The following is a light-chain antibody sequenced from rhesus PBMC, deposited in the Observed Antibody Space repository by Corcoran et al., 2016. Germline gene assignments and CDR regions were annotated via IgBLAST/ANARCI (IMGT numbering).Light chain of an antibody. CDR2: RNN. CDR1: SSNVGNQG. CDR3: SAWDSSLSDHV. Sequence: QAGLTQPPSVYKGLRQTATLTCAGNSSNVGNQGAAWLQQHQGHPPKLLSYRNNNRPSGISERFSASRSGKTAPLTITGLQPEDEADYYCSAWDSSLSDHVFGSGTKLTVL. J-gene: IGLJ6*01. V-gene: IGLV10-114*01.